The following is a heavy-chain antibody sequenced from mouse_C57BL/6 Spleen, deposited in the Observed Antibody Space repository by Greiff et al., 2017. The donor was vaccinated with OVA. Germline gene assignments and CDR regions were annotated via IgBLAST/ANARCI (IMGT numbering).Heavy chain of an antibody. CDR2: IYPGDGDT. CDR3: ARDDYDVSFDY. J-gene: IGHJ2*01. D-gene: IGHD2-4*01. Sequence: VQLQQSGPELVKPGASVKISCKASGYAFSSSWMNWVKQRPGKGLEWIGRIYPGDGDTNYNGKFKGKATLTADKSSSTAYMQLSSLTSEDSAVYFCARDDYDVSFDYWGQGTTLTVSS. V-gene: IGHV1-82*01. CDR1: GYAFSSSW.